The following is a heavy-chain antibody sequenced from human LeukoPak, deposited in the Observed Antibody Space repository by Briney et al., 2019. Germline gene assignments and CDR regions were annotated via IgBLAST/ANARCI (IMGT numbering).Heavy chain of an antibody. D-gene: IGHD6-19*01. CDR3: ARAVGGHWYFDL. V-gene: IGHV3-23*01. CDR1: GFIFISYA. J-gene: IGHJ2*01. CDR2: ISGSGGSS. Sequence: GWSLTLSCVASGFIFISYALSWVRQAPGKGLDWVSDISGSGGSSYYADTVKGRFTISRENSKNTLYLQMNSLRAEDTAVYYCARAVGGHWYFDLWGRGTLVTVS.